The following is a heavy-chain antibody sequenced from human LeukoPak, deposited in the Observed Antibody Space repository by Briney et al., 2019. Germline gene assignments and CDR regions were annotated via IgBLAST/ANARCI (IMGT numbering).Heavy chain of an antibody. D-gene: IGHD1-26*01. J-gene: IGHJ4*02. Sequence: GGSLTLSCAVSAFTFNNAWVSGVRQPPGKGLEWVGLIKRNTKDGATTYAAPVRGRVTISGDDSRNTLYLQMNSLKTEDTAVYYCTADLGSSEGTGPDYWGQGTLVTVSS. CDR1: AFTFNNAW. V-gene: IGHV3-15*01. CDR2: IKRNTKDGAT. CDR3: TADLGSSEGTGPDY.